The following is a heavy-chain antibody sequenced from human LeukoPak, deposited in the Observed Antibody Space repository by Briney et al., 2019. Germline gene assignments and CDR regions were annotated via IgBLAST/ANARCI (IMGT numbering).Heavy chain of an antibody. J-gene: IGHJ5*02. D-gene: IGHD1-1*01. V-gene: IGHV3-7*01. Sequence: PGGSLRLSCAASGFTFSSYWMSWVRQAPGKGLEWVASIKEDGSEQYYVDSVKGRFTISRDNAKNSLYLQMNSLRAEDMVVYYCARGGYYWGAWGQGTLVTVSS. CDR3: ARGGYYWGA. CDR1: GFTFSSYW. CDR2: IKEDGSEQ.